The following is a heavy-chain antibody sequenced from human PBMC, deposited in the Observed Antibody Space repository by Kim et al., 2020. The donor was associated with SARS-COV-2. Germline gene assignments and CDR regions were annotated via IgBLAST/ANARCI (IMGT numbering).Heavy chain of an antibody. V-gene: IGHV3-33*01. Sequence: GGSLRLSCAASGFTFSSYGMFWVRQAPGKGLEWVAIIWFDGSKKYYADSVKGRFTISRDNSKNTLDLQMNGLRAEDTAVYYCARDIVTTGVLGYWGQGTLVTVSA. J-gene: IGHJ4*02. CDR3: ARDIVTTGVLGY. CDR2: IWFDGSKK. D-gene: IGHD5-12*01. CDR1: GFTFSSYG.